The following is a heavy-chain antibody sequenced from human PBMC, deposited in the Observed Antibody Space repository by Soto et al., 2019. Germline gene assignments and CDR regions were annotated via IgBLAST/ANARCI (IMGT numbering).Heavy chain of an antibody. CDR1: GFTFSSYA. Sequence: ESGGGVVQPGRSLRLSCAASGFTFSSYAMHWVRQAPGKGLEWVAVISYDGSNKYYADSVKGRFTISRDNSKNTLYLQMNSLRAEDTAVYYCARDWDTAMDRGYWGQGTLVTVSS. D-gene: IGHD5-18*01. V-gene: IGHV3-30-3*01. CDR2: ISYDGSNK. CDR3: ARDWDTAMDRGY. J-gene: IGHJ4*02.